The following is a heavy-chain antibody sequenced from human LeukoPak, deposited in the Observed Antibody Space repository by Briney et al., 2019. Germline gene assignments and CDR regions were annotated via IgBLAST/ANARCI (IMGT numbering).Heavy chain of an antibody. V-gene: IGHV4-30-4*01. CDR2: IYYSGST. CDR1: GGSISSGDYY. J-gene: IGHJ4*02. D-gene: IGHD6-13*01. Sequence: PSETLSLTCTVSGGSISSGDYYWNWIRQPPGKGLEWIGYIYYSGSTYYNPSLRSRVTISVDTSKNQFSLKLSSVTAADTAVYYCARVTAGIDYWGQGTLVTVSS. CDR3: ARVTAGIDY.